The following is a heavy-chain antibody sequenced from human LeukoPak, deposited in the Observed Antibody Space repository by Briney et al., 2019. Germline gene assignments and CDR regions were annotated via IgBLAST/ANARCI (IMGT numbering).Heavy chain of an antibody. CDR2: ISAYNGNT. CDR3: ARDKEEGYFDY. Sequence: ASVTVSCTASGYTFTSYGISWVRQAPGQGLEWMGWISAYNGNTNYAQKLQGRVTMTTDTSTSTAYMELRSLRSDDTAVYYCARDKEEGYFDYWGQGTLVTVSS. V-gene: IGHV1-18*01. CDR1: GYTFTSYG. J-gene: IGHJ4*02.